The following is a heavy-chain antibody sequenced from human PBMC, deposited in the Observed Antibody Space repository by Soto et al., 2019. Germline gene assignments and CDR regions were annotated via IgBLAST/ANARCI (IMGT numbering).Heavy chain of an antibody. J-gene: IGHJ4*02. V-gene: IGHV1-3*04. CDR3: ARRTQRYGIDY. D-gene: IGHD6-25*01. CDR1: GYSFSGNA. Sequence: QVHLVQSGAEMRKPGASVKISCRASGYSFSGNAMQWVRQAPGQSLEWLGYINTENGDTTYPREFQGRVVLTRDTCASTPYMELSSLTCEDTAVYYCARRTQRYGIDYWGQGDLVIVSS. CDR2: INTENGDT.